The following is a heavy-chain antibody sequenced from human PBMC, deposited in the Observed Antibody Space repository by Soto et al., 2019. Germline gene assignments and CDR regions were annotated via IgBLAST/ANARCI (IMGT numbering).Heavy chain of an antibody. D-gene: IGHD3-22*01. CDR2: IKSKTDGGTT. V-gene: IGHV3-15*07. J-gene: IGHJ4*02. CDR1: GFTFSNAW. Sequence: PGGSLRLSCAASGFTFSNAWMNWVRQAPGKGLEWVGRIKSKTDGGTTDSKNTLYLQMNSLKTEDTAVYYCTTDPSGTMIVVVITWGQGTLVTVSS. CDR3: TTDPSGTMIVVVIT.